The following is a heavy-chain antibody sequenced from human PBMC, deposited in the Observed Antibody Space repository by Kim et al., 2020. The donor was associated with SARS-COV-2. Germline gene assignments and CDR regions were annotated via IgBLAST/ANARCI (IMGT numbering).Heavy chain of an antibody. V-gene: IGHV4-34*01. J-gene: IGHJ4*02. CDR2: INHSGST. CDR1: GGSFSGYY. Sequence: SETLSLTCAVYGGSFSGYYWSWIRQPPGKGLEWIGEINHSGSTNYNPSLKSRVTISVDTSKNQFSLKLSSVTAADTAVYYCARMENGSLRFLEWSTYYFDYWGQGTLVTVSS. CDR3: ARMENGSLRFLEWSTYYFDY. D-gene: IGHD3-3*01.